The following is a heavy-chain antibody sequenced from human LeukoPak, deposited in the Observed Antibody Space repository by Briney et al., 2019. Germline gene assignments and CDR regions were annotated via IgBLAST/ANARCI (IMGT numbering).Heavy chain of an antibody. D-gene: IGHD2-2*01. V-gene: IGHV3-53*01. CDR1: GFIVSNDY. CDR2: INRGGTT. J-gene: IGHJ6*03. CDR3: ARCTSCLNSFYFYYMDA. Sequence: GGSLRLSCAVSGFIVSNDYINWVRQAPGKGLEWVSVINRGGTTYYADSVKGRFTFSRDNSKNTVYLQMNSLRAEDTAVYFCARCTSCLNSFYFYYMDAWGKGTTVTVPS.